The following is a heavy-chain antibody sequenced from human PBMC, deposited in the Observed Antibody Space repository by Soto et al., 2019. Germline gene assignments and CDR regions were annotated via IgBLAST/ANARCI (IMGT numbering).Heavy chain of an antibody. CDR2: ISYDGSNK. V-gene: IGHV3-30-3*01. CDR3: ARLGYCSSTSCPEDHYYYYGMDV. D-gene: IGHD2-2*01. CDR1: GFTFSSYA. J-gene: IGHJ6*02. Sequence: LRLSCAASGFTFSSYAMHWVRQSPGKWLEWVAVISYDGSNKYYADSVKGRFTISRDNSKNTLYLQMNSLRAEDTAVYYCARLGYCSSTSCPEDHYYYYGMDVWGQGTTVTVSS.